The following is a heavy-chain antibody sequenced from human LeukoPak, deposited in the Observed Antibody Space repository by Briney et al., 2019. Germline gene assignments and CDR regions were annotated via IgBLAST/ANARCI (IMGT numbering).Heavy chain of an antibody. D-gene: IGHD1-14*01. CDR1: GFTFSSHW. V-gene: IGHV3-7*01. CDR2: INQDGSEK. J-gene: IGHJ4*02. Sequence: GGSLRLSCAASGFTFSSHWMSWVRQAPGKGLEWVAHINQDGSEKYYVDSVEGRFTISRDNAKNSLYLQMSSLRVEDTAVYYCARDSYRALEYWGQGTLVTVSS. CDR3: ARDSYRALEY.